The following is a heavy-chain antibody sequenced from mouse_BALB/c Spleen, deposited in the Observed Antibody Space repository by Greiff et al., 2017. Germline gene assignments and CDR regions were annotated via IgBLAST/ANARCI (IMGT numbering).Heavy chain of an antibody. CDR1: GYTFTSYW. CDR2: IDPSDSYT. CDR3: ARELYFDY. V-gene: IGHV1-69*02. J-gene: IGHJ2*01. Sequence: QVQLQQPGAELVKPGASVKLSCKASGYTFTSYWMHWVKQRPGQGLEWIGEIDPSDSYTNYNQKFKGKATLTVDKSSSTAYMQLSSLTSEDSAVYYCARELYFDYWGQGTTLTVSS.